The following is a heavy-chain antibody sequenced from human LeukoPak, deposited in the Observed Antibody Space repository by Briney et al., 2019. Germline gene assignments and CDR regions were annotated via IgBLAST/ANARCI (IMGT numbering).Heavy chain of an antibody. CDR3: ASHPYYDSSGTNAGY. V-gene: IGHV1-69*05. J-gene: IGHJ4*02. CDR2: IIPIFGRA. Sequence: SVKVSCKASGGTFSSYAISWVRQAPGQGLEWMGRIIPIFGRANYAQKFQGRVTITTDESTSTAYMELSSLRSEDTAVYYCASHPYYDSSGTNAGYWGQGTLVTVSS. CDR1: GGTFSSYA. D-gene: IGHD3-22*01.